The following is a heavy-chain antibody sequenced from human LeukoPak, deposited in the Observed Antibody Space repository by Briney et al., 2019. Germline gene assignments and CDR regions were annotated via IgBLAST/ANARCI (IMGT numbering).Heavy chain of an antibody. CDR1: GFTFSSYV. D-gene: IGHD3-10*01. J-gene: IGHJ4*02. CDR3: ARVIMVRGVIINFDY. CDR2: ISGSGDST. Sequence: PGASLRLSCAASGFTFSSYVMSWVRQAPGEGLEWVSAISGSGDSTYYADSVKGRFTISRNNSKETLYMQINSLRGEDNGVYYCARVIMVRGVIINFDYWGQGTLVPVSS. V-gene: IGHV3-23*01.